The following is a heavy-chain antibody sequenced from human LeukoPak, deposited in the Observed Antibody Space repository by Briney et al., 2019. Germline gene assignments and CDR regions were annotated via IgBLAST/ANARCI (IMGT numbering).Heavy chain of an antibody. V-gene: IGHV3-30-3*01. CDR2: ISYDGSNK. Sequence: GGSLRLSCAASGFTSSSYAMHWVRQAPGKGLEWVAVISYDGSNKYYADSVKGRFTISRDNSKNTLYLQMNSLRAEDTAVYYCAGGWSSWYYYYYGMDVWGQGTTVTVSS. D-gene: IGHD6-13*01. CDR1: GFTSSSYA. CDR3: AGGWSSWYYYYYGMDV. J-gene: IGHJ6*02.